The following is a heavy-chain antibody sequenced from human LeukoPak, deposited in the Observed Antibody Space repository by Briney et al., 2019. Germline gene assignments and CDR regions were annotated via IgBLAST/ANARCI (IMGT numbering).Heavy chain of an antibody. V-gene: IGHV3-74*01. CDR3: ARDDRIVGAFDY. CDR2: INTDGSST. D-gene: IGHD1-26*01. J-gene: IGHJ4*02. Sequence: GGSLRLSCAASGFTFSSYWMRWVRQAPGKGLVWVSRINTDGSSTSYADSVKGRFTISRDNAKNTLYLQMNSLRAEDTAVYYCARDDRIVGAFDYWGQGTLVTVSS. CDR1: GFTFSSYW.